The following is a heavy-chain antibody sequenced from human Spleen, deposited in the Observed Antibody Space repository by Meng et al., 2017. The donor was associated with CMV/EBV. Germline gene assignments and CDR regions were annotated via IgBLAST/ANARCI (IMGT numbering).Heavy chain of an antibody. V-gene: IGHV1-58*01. D-gene: IGHD3-3*01. CDR1: GFTFTSSA. J-gene: IGHJ3*02. Sequence: SVKVSCKASGFTFTSSAVQWVRQARGQRLEWIGWIVVGSGNTNYAQKFQERVTITRDTSISTAYMELNRLTKDDAAVYYCASKLYYDFWSAYRGTEGVDPFNIWGQGTLVTVSS. CDR2: IVVGSGNT. CDR3: ASKLYYDFWSAYRGTEGVDPFNI.